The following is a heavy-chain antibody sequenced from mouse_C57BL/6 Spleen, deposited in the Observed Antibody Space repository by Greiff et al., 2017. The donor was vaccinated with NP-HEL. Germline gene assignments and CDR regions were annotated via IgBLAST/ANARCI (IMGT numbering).Heavy chain of an antibody. V-gene: IGHV2-9-1*01. Sequence: QVQLKESGPGLVAPSQSLSITCTVSGFSLTSYAISWVRQPPGQGLEWLGVIWTGGGTNYTSALKSRLSISKDNSKSQVFLKMNSLQTDDTARYYCARCLGANYYAMDYWGQGTSVTVSS. CDR1: GFSLTSYA. J-gene: IGHJ4*01. D-gene: IGHD4-1*01. CDR2: IWTGGGT. CDR3: ARCLGANYYAMDY.